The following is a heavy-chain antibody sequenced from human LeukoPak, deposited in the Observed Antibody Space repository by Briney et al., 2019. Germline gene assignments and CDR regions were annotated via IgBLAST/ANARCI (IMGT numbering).Heavy chain of an antibody. CDR3: ARCASLTRHAIRGWFDP. V-gene: IGHV4-39*07. CDR1: GGSISSSSYY. J-gene: IGHJ5*02. CDR2: IYYSGST. Sequence: PSETLSLTCTVSGGSISSSSYYWGGIRQPPGKGLEWIGSIYYSGSTYYNPSLKSRVTISVDTSKNQFSLKLSSVTAADTAVYYCARCASLTRHAIRGWFDPWGQGTLVTVSS. D-gene: IGHD3-10*01.